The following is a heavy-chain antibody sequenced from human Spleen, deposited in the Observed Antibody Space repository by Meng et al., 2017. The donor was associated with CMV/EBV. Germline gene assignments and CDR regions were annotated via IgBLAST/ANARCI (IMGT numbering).Heavy chain of an antibody. V-gene: IGHV3-64*02. J-gene: IGHJ3*02. CDR1: GFTFSSYA. CDR2: ISSNGGST. CDR3: ARVRGYSSVLDAFDI. Sequence: GVSLRLSCAASGFTFSSYAMHWVRQAPGKGLEYVSAISSNGGSTYYADSVKGRFTISRDNSKNTLYLQMNSLRAEDTAVYYCARVRGYSSVLDAFDIWGQGTMVTVSS. D-gene: IGHD6-25*01.